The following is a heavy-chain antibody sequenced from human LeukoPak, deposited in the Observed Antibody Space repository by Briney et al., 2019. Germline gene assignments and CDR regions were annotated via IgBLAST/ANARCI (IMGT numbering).Heavy chain of an antibody. D-gene: IGHD5-18*01. J-gene: IGHJ4*02. Sequence: ASVKVSCKASGYTFTNFGISWVRQAPGQGLEWMGWISPYNGDTDYPQKVQGRVTMTTDTSTSTAYMELRSLRSDDTAVYYCAREGIQLWLDLSYWGQGTLVTVSS. CDR3: AREGIQLWLDLSY. CDR2: ISPYNGDT. V-gene: IGHV1-18*01. CDR1: GYTFTNFG.